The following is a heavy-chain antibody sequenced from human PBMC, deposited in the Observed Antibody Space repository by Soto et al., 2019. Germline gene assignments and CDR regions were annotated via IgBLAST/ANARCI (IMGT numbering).Heavy chain of an antibody. Sequence: GGSLRLSCAASGFTFSIYAMTWVRQAPGKGLEWVSSISGSGDKTYYPHSVKGRFTTSRDNPKHTLYLQMSSLRAEDTAVYYCAKEYYDGSKSWGQGTMVTVSS. CDR2: ISGSGDKT. CDR3: AKEYYDGSKS. J-gene: IGHJ3*01. V-gene: IGHV3-23*01. CDR1: GFTFSIYA. D-gene: IGHD3-16*01.